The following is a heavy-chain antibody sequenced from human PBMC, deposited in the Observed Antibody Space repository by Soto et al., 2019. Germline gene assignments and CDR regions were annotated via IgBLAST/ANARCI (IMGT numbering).Heavy chain of an antibody. CDR2: INPNSGGT. CDR3: ARVPDSDFSSAYYQDAFDI. D-gene: IGHD3-3*01. Sequence: ASVKVSCKASGYTFTGYYMHWVRQAPGQGLEWMGWINPNSGGTNYAQKFQGRVTMTRDTSISTAYMELSRLRSDDTAVYYCARVPDSDFSSAYYQDAFDIRRKGTMVTVSS. V-gene: IGHV1-2*02. J-gene: IGHJ3*02. CDR1: GYTFTGYY.